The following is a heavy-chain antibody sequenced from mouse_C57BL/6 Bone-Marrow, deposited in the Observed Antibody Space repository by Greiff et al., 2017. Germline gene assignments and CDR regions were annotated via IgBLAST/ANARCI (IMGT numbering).Heavy chain of an antibody. Sequence: EVQLQESGGGLVQPGGSMKLSCAASGFTFSDAWMDWVRQSPEKGLEWVAEIRNKANNHATYYAESVKGRFTISRDDSKSSVYLQMNSLRAEDTGIYYCTSRDSSGSYAMDYWGQGTSVTVSS. CDR2: IRNKANNHAT. J-gene: IGHJ4*01. D-gene: IGHD3-2*02. V-gene: IGHV6-6*01. CDR1: GFTFSDAW. CDR3: TSRDSSGSYAMDY.